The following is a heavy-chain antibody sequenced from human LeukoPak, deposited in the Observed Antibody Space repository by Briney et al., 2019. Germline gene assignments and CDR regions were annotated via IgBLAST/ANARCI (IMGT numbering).Heavy chain of an antibody. CDR3: ARAVGYYYAIDY. CDR1: GGSISSHF. J-gene: IGHJ4*02. V-gene: IGHV4-59*11. CDR2: IYYSGST. Sequence: SETLSLTCTVSGGSISSHFWSWIRQPPGKGLEWIGYIYYSGSTNYNPSLKSRVTISVETSKNQFSLKLSSVTAADTAVYYCARAVGYYYAIDYWGQGTLVTVSS. D-gene: IGHD3-22*01.